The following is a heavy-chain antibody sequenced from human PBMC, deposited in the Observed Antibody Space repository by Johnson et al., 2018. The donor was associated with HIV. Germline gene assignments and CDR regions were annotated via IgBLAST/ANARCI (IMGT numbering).Heavy chain of an antibody. CDR3: ARGGTENLTPDRIGRAFDI. CDR1: GFTFSSYA. J-gene: IGHJ3*02. Sequence: VQLVESGGGLVQPGGSLRLSCAASGFTFSSYAMHWVRQAPGKGLEWVAFINADGSAKTYMDSARGRFTISRDNARRSVFLQLSRLRAGDTGVYYCARGGTENLTPDRIGRAFDIWGQGTMVTVSS. V-gene: IGHV3-7*01. CDR2: INADGSAK. D-gene: IGHD1-26*01.